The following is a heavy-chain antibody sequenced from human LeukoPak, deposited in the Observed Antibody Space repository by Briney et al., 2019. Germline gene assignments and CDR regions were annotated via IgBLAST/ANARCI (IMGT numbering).Heavy chain of an antibody. J-gene: IGHJ3*01. CDR2: ISASGGTT. Sequence: GGSLRLSCAVSGFTFSTYAMSWVRLAPGMGLDWVSAISASGGTTYYADSVKGRFTISRDSSKNTLYLRMDSLRAEDTAIYYCAKAKGNWGYAFDFWGLGTMVIVSS. CDR3: AKAKGNWGYAFDF. D-gene: IGHD7-27*01. V-gene: IGHV3-23*01. CDR1: GFTFSTYA.